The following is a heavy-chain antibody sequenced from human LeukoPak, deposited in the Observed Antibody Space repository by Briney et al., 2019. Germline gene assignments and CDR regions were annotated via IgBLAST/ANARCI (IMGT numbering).Heavy chain of an antibody. CDR2: INWNGGST. Sequence: PGGSLRLSCAASGFTFDDYGMTWVRQAPGKGLEWVSGINWNGGSTGYADSVKGRFTISRDNAKNSLYLQMNSLRAEDTAVYYCSRTSWDLRQDYTVSNYYDHWGQGTQVIVSS. CDR1: GFTFDDYG. V-gene: IGHV3-20*04. CDR3: SRTSWDLRQDYTVSNYYDH. D-gene: IGHD1-26*01. J-gene: IGHJ4*02.